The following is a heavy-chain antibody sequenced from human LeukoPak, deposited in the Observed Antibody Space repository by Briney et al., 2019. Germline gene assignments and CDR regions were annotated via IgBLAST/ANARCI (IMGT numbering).Heavy chain of an antibody. CDR2: IYSGGST. CDR3: ARDRVVRGVIIKHDYYYGMDV. D-gene: IGHD3-10*01. V-gene: IGHV3-53*01. CDR1: GFTVSSNY. J-gene: IGHJ6*04. Sequence: GGSPRLSGEDPGFTVSSNYLSWVRQAPRKGLEWASVIYSGGSTYYADSVKGRFTISRDNSKNTLYLQMNSLRAEDTAVYYCARDRVVRGVIIKHDYYYGMDVWGKGTTVTVSS.